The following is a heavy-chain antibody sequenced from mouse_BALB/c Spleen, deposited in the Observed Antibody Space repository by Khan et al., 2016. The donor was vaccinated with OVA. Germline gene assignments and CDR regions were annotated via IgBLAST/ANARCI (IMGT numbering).Heavy chain of an antibody. D-gene: IGHD4-1*01. CDR1: GFNIKDTY. V-gene: IGHV14-3*02. J-gene: IGHJ3*01. Sequence: VQLEESGAELVKPGASVKLSCTASGFNIKDTYMHWVKQRPEQGLEWIGRIDPANGNTKYDPKFQGKATITADTSSNTAYLQLSSLTSEDTAVYYCARDYWDVFAYWGQGTLVTVSA. CDR2: IDPANGNT. CDR3: ARDYWDVFAY.